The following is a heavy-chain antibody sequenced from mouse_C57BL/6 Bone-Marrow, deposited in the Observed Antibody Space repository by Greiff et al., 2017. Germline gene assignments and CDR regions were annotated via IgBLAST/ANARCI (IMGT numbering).Heavy chain of an antibody. Sequence: EVQLQESGGDLVKPGGSLKLSCAASGFTFSSYGMSWVRQTPDKRLEWVATISSGGSYTYYPDSVKGRFTISRDNAKNTLYLQMSSLKSEDTAMYYCARRGYWDYWGQGTTLTVSS. CDR2: ISSGGSYT. CDR1: GFTFSSYG. D-gene: IGHD2-3*01. J-gene: IGHJ2*01. V-gene: IGHV5-6*01. CDR3: ARRGYWDY.